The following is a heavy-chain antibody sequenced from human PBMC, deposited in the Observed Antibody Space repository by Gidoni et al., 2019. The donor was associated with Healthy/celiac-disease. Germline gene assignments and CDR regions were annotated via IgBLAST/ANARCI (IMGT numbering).Heavy chain of an antibody. Sequence: QVQLVQSGAEVKKPGASVKVSCKASVYTFTSYDINWVRQATGQGLEWMGWMNPNSGNTGYAQKCQGRVTMTRNTSISTAYMELSSLRSEDTAVYYCARARSRRGTYYFDYWGQGTLVTVSS. J-gene: IGHJ4*02. CDR1: VYTFTSYD. V-gene: IGHV1-8*01. D-gene: IGHD2-15*01. CDR3: ARARSRRGTYYFDY. CDR2: MNPNSGNT.